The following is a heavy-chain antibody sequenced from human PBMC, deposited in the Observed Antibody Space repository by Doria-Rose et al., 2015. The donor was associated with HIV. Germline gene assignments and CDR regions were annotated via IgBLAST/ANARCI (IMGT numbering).Heavy chain of an antibody. V-gene: IGHV2-26*01. D-gene: IGHD6-13*01. J-gene: IGHJ4*02. Sequence: SGPVLVKPTETLTLTCTVSGVSLSSPGMGVSWIRQSPGKALEWLANTFSDDERSYKTSLKSRLTISRGTSKSQVVLTMTDMDHVDTATYYCARIKSSRWYHKYYFDFWGQGTLVIVSA. CDR3: ARIKSSRWYHKYYFDF. CDR1: GVSLSSPGMG. CDR2: TFSDDER.